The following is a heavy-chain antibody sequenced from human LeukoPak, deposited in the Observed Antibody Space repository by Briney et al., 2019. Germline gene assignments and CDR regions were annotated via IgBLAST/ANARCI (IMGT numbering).Heavy chain of an antibody. Sequence: SETLSLTCTVSGGSVSSGSYYWSWIRQPPGRGLEWIGYIYYSGSTNYNPSFKSRVTISVDASKNQVSLKLSSVTAADTAVYYCARVDSFKWFDPWGQGTLVTVSS. V-gene: IGHV4-61*01. CDR1: GGSVSSGSYY. D-gene: IGHD2-2*03. CDR3: ARVDSFKWFDP. CDR2: IYYSGST. J-gene: IGHJ5*02.